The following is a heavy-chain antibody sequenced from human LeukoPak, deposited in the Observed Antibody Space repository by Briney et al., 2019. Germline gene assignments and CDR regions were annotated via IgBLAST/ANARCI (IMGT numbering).Heavy chain of an antibody. Sequence: GGSLRLSCAASGFTFSSYGMHWARRAPGKGREWGGFIRYEGINKYYADCVKGRFNISRDNSKNTLYLQMNSLRAEDTAVYYCAKLTGTFDYWGQGTLVTVSS. D-gene: IGHD7-27*01. CDR1: GFTFSSYG. CDR2: IRYEGINK. J-gene: IGHJ4*02. CDR3: AKLTGTFDY. V-gene: IGHV3-30*02.